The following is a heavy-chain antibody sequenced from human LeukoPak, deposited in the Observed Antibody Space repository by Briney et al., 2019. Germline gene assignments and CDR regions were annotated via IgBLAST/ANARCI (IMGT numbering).Heavy chain of an antibody. CDR2: IYYSGST. CDR1: GGSISSGGYY. CDR3: ARNPGMLWVDY. J-gene: IGHJ4*02. Sequence: SETLSLTCTVSGGSISSGGYYWSWIRQHPGKGLEWIGYIYYSGSTYYNPSLKSRVTISVDTSKNQFSLKLSSVTAEDTAVYYCARNPGMLWVDYWGQGTLVTVSS. V-gene: IGHV4-31*03. D-gene: IGHD2-8*01.